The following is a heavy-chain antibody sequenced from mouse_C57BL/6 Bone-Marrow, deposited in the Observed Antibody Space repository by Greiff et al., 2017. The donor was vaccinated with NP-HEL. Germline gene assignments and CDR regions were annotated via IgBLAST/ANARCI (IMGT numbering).Heavy chain of an antibody. V-gene: IGHV2-9*01. Sequence: VTLVESGPGLVEPSQSLSITCTVSGFSLTSYGVDGVRPPPGKGLEWLGVIWGGGSTNYNSAHMSRLSISKDNSKRQVFLKMNRLQTDDTAMYCCAKHVITTVVGEYYFDYWGQGTTVTVSS. CDR2: IWGGGST. D-gene: IGHD1-1*01. J-gene: IGHJ2*01. CDR1: GFSLTSYG. CDR3: AKHVITTVVGEYYFDY.